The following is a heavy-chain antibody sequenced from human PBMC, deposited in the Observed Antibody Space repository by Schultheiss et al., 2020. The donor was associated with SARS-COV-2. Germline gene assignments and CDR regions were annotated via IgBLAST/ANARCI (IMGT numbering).Heavy chain of an antibody. D-gene: IGHD3-10*01. CDR1: GGSISGDY. CDR2: IYHSGST. CDR3: ARGSITMVQGVIPFDY. V-gene: IGHV4-59*08. Sequence: SETLSLTCTVSGGSISGDYWSWIRQPPGKGLEWIGSIYHSGSTYYNPSLKSRVTISVDTSKNQFSLKLSSVTAADTAVYYCARGSITMVQGVIPFDYWGQGTLVTVSS. J-gene: IGHJ4*02.